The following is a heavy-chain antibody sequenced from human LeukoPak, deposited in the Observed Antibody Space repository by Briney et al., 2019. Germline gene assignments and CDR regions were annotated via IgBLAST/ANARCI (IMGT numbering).Heavy chain of an antibody. CDR1: GFIFSSYA. CDR2: ISGSGGST. J-gene: IGHJ4*02. V-gene: IGHV3-23*01. D-gene: IGHD4-17*01. CDR3: AKGSPDYGDLQTLDY. Sequence: GGSLRLSCAASGFIFSSYAMSWVRQAPGKGLEWVSAISGSGGSTYYADSVKGRFTISRDNSKNTLYLQMNSLRAEDTAVYYCAKGSPDYGDLQTLDYWGQGTLVTVSS.